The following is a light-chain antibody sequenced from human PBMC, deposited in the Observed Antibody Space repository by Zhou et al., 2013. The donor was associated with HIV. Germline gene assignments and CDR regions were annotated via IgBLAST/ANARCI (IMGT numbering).Light chain of an antibody. CDR1: QSISSW. CDR3: QQYTSLYT. V-gene: IGKV1-5*03. Sequence: DIQMTQSPSTLSASVGDRVIITCRASQSISSWLAWYQQKPGKAPKLLIYKASSLESGVPSRFSGSGSGTEFTLTISSLQPDDFATYYCQQYTSLYTFGQGTKLEIK. CDR2: KAS. J-gene: IGKJ2*01.